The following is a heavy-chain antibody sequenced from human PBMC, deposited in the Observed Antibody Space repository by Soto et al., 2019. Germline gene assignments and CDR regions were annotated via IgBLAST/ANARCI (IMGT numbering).Heavy chain of an antibody. J-gene: IGHJ4*02. D-gene: IGHD5-12*01. CDR2: IYYSGST. CDR3: ARQPSGYSGSDFDY. V-gene: IGHV4-59*08. CDR1: GGSISSYY. Sequence: PSETLSLTCTVSGGSISSYYCSWIRQPPGKGLEWIGYIYYSGSTNYNPSLKSRVTISVDTSKNQFSLKLSSVTAADTAVYYCARQPSGYSGSDFDYRGQRTLVPVSS.